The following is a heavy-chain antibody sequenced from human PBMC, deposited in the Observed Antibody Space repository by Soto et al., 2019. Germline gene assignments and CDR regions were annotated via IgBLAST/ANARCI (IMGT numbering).Heavy chain of an antibody. Sequence: QVQLMQSGAEVKKPGASVKVSCKASGDTFTDYYIHWVRQAPGQGFEWMGTVNPSGGHTTYAQHFLGRVTMTTDTATSTPSMELTSLTSDDTAIYYCVRAGHVVVVTAALDYWGQGTLVTVSS. V-gene: IGHV1-46*01. CDR2: VNPSGGHT. CDR3: VRAGHVVVVTAALDY. J-gene: IGHJ4*02. CDR1: GDTFTDYY. D-gene: IGHD2-21*02.